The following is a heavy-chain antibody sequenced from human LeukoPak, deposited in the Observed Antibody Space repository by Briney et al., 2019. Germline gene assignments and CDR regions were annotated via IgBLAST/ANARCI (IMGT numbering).Heavy chain of an antibody. CDR1: GYSFTSYW. D-gene: IGHD6-13*01. CDR3: ARNPTSIAAAGYYAFDI. CDR2: IYPGDSDT. Sequence: GESLKISCKGSGYSFTSYWIGWVRQMPGKGLEWMGIIYPGDSDTRYSPSFQGQVTISADKSISTAYLQWSSLKASDTAMYYCARNPTSIAAAGYYAFDIWGQGTMVTVSS. V-gene: IGHV5-51*01. J-gene: IGHJ3*02.